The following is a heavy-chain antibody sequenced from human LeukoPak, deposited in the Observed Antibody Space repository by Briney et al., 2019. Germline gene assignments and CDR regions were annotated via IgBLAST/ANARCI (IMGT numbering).Heavy chain of an antibody. CDR1: GFTFSSYA. CDR3: AKMKSSGRYFDWLLSYFDY. D-gene: IGHD3-9*01. J-gene: IGHJ4*02. V-gene: IGHV3-23*01. CDR2: ISGSGGST. Sequence: GGSLRLSCAASGFTFSSYAMSWVRQAPGKGLEWVSAISGSGGSTYYADSVKGRFTISRDNPKNTLYLQMNSLRAEDTAVYYCAKMKSSGRYFDWLLSYFDYWGQGTLVTVSS.